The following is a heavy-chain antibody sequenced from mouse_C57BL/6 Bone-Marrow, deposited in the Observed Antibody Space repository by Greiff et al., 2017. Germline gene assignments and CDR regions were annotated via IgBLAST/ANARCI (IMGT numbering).Heavy chain of an antibody. CDR3: AIWDEAY. V-gene: IGHV1-58*01. CDR1: GYTFTSYG. Sequence: VQLQQSGAELVRPGSSVKMSCKTSGYTFTSYGINWVKQRPGQGLEWIGYIYIGAGYTEYNEKFKGKGTLTSDTSSSTAYLQLSSLTSEDSAIYFCAIWDEAYWGQGTLVTGSA. CDR2: IYIGAGYT. D-gene: IGHD4-1*01. J-gene: IGHJ3*01.